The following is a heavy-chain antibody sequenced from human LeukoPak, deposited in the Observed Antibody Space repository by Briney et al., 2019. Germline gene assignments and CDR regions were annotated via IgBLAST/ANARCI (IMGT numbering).Heavy chain of an antibody. Sequence: GGSLRLSCAASGFTFSTYAITWVRQGPGKGLEWVAFIRYDGNNKNYADSAKGRFTISRDNSKDTLYLQMNSLRAEDTAVYYCAKGDDYGANTRLPKYNWFDPWGQGTLVTVSS. J-gene: IGHJ5*02. CDR3: AKGDDYGANTRLPKYNWFDP. CDR1: GFTFSTYA. V-gene: IGHV3-30*02. CDR2: IRYDGNNK. D-gene: IGHD4-23*01.